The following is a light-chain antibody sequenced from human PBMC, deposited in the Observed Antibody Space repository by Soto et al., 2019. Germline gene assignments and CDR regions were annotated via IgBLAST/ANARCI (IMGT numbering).Light chain of an antibody. Sequence: DIQMTQSPSSVSASVGDSVTITCRASQSINIYLSWYQQKPGKAPKLLINVASTLQGGVPSRFSGSGSGTEFTLAISSLQPEDSATYYCQQSFSTPQTFGGGTRVEIK. J-gene: IGKJ4*01. CDR1: QSINIY. CDR2: VAS. CDR3: QQSFSTPQT. V-gene: IGKV1-39*01.